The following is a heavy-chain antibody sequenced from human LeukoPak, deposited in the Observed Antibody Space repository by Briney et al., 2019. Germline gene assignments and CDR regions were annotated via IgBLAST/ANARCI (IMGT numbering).Heavy chain of an antibody. V-gene: IGHV4-4*07. Sequence: SETLSLTCTVSGGSMTNYYWSWIRQPAGKGLEWVGRIYSSGSTNYNPSLKSRVTISVDTSKNQFSLHLSAVTAADTAVYYCARVGCSNSYCYVRGMDYWGQGTLVTVSS. CDR3: ARVGCSNSYCYVRGMDY. CDR1: GGSMTNYY. D-gene: IGHD3-10*02. J-gene: IGHJ4*02. CDR2: IYSSGST.